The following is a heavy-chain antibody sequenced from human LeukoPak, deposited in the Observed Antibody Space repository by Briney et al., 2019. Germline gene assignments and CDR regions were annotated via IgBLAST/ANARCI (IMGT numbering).Heavy chain of an antibody. D-gene: IGHD4-17*01. V-gene: IGHV3-21*01. CDR3: ARDGDGDYVSDY. Sequence: GGSLRLSCAASGFTFSSYSMNWVRQAPGKGLEWVSSISSSSSYIYYADSVKGRFTISRDNVKNSLYLQMNSLRAEDTAVYYCARDGDGDYVSDYWGQGTLVTVSS. J-gene: IGHJ4*02. CDR1: GFTFSSYS. CDR2: ISSSSSYI.